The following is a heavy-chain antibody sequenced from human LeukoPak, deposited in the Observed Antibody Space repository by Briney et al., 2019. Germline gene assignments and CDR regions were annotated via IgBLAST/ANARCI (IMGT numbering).Heavy chain of an antibody. J-gene: IGHJ4*02. CDR1: GFTVSSNY. CDR2: IYSGGST. V-gene: IGHV3-66*01. CDR3: ARDFAGNPYKKGYSQFRSPYYFDY. D-gene: IGHD5-18*01. Sequence: GGSLRLSCAASGFTVSSNYMSWVRQAPGKGLEWVSVIYSGGSTYYADSVKGRFTISRDNSKNTLYLQMNSLRAEDTAVYYCARDFAGNPYKKGYSQFRSPYYFDYWGQGTLVTVSS.